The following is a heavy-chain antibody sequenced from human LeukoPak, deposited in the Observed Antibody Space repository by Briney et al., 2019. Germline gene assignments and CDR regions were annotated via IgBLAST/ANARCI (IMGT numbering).Heavy chain of an antibody. V-gene: IGHV4-4*07. CDR1: GGSISSYY. J-gene: IGHJ4*02. Sequence: SETLSLTCTVSGGSISSYYWGWIRQPAGKGLEWIGRIYTSGSTNYNPSLKSRVTMSVDTSKNQFSLKLSSVTAADTAVYYCAREGCSSTSCYLELYYFDYWGQGTLVTVSS. CDR3: AREGCSSTSCYLELYYFDY. D-gene: IGHD2-2*01. CDR2: IYTSGST.